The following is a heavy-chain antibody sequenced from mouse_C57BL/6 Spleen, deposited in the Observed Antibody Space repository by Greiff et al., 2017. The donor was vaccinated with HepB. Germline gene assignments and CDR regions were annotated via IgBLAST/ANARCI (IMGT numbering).Heavy chain of an antibody. Sequence: VQLQKPGAELVKPGASVKLSCKASGYTFTSYWMHWVKQRPGQGLEWIGMIHPNSGSTNYNEKFKSKATLTVDKSSSTAYMQLSSLTSEDSAVYYCARGYYDYRYAMDYWGQGTSVTVSS. CDR3: ARGYYDYRYAMDY. V-gene: IGHV1-64*01. CDR1: GYTFTSYW. CDR2: IHPNSGST. D-gene: IGHD2-4*01. J-gene: IGHJ4*01.